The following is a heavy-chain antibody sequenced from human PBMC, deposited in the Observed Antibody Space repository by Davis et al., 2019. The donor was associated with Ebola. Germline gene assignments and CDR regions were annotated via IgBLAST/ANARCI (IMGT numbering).Heavy chain of an antibody. CDR1: GFTFSSYA. V-gene: IGHV3-64D*06. CDR2: ISSNGAGT. J-gene: IGHJ4*02. Sequence: GESLKISCSASGFTFSSYAMHWVRQAPGKGLEYVSAISSNGAGTYYAYSVKGRFTISRDNSKNTLYLQMSSLRPEDTAVYYCAEGSLLWFGELFMGYFDYWGQGTLVTVSS. D-gene: IGHD3-10*01. CDR3: AEGSLLWFGELFMGYFDY.